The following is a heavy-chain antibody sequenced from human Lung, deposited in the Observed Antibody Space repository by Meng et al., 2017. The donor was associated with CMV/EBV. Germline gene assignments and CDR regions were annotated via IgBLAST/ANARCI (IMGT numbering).Heavy chain of an antibody. V-gene: IGHV4-38-2*02. CDR1: AYSIATSYF. J-gene: IGHJ6*02. Sequence: GSXRLXXPISAYSIATSYFWGWVRQSPGKGLEWIGSIFHGGTVYYNPSLKSRVTISLDTSKNQFSLRLDSVTAADTAVYYCARERDYYSYMDVWGRGTTVTVSS. CDR2: IFHGGTV. CDR3: ARERDYYSYMDV.